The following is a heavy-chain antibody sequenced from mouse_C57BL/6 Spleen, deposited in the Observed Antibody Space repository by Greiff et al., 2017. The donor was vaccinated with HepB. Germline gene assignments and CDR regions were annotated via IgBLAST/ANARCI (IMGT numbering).Heavy chain of an antibody. CDR1: GYAFSSYW. CDR3: ARSLYYGSSHWYFDV. Sequence: VQLQQSGAELVKPGASVKISCKASGYAFSSYWMNWVKQRPGKGLEWIGQIYPGDGDTNYNGKFKGKATLTADKSSSTAYMQLSSLTSEDSAVYVCARSLYYGSSHWYFDVWGTGTTVTVSS. J-gene: IGHJ1*03. CDR2: IYPGDGDT. V-gene: IGHV1-80*01. D-gene: IGHD1-1*01.